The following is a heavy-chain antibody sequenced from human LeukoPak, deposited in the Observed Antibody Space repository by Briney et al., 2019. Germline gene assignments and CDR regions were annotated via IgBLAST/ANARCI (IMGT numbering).Heavy chain of an antibody. Sequence: SGTLSLTCAVSGGSISSSHWWTWVRQPPGKGLEWIGEIYHSGSTIYNPSLKSRVTISIDKSKNQFSLRLSSVTAADTAVYYCARHRSKWLQSSFDYWGQGTLVTVSS. V-gene: IGHV4-4*02. CDR2: IYHSGST. CDR1: GGSISSSHW. D-gene: IGHD5-24*01. CDR3: ARHRSKWLQSSFDY. J-gene: IGHJ4*02.